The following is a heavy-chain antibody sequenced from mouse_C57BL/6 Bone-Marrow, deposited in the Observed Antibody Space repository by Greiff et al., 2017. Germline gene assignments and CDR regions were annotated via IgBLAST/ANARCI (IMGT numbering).Heavy chain of an antibody. J-gene: IGHJ1*03. CDR1: GFTFSDYY. D-gene: IGHD2-3*01. V-gene: IGHV5-12*01. Sequence: DVKLVESGGGLVQPGGSLKLSCAASGFTFSDYYMYWVRQTPEKRLEWVAYISNGGGSTYYPDTVKGRFTISRDNAKNTLYLQMSRLKSEDTAMYYCASDGYYWYFDVWGTGTTVTVSS. CDR2: ISNGGGST. CDR3: ASDGYYWYFDV.